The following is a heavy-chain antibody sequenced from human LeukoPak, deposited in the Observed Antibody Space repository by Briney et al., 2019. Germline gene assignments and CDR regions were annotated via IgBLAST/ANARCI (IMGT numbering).Heavy chain of an antibody. J-gene: IGHJ3*02. Sequence: SVKVSCKASGGTFSSYAISWVRQAPGQGLEWMGGIIPIFGTANYAQKFQGRVTITADKSTSTAYMELSSLRSEDTAVYYCARSYYYDSSGTSYDAFDIWGQGTMVTVSS. CDR1: GGTFSSYA. V-gene: IGHV1-69*06. CDR3: ARSYYYDSSGTSYDAFDI. D-gene: IGHD3-22*01. CDR2: IIPIFGTA.